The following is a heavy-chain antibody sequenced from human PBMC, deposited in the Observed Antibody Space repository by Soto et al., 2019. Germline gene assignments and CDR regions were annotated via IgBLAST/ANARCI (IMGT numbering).Heavy chain of an antibody. CDR2: ISAYNGDT. D-gene: IGHD3-10*01. J-gene: IGHJ6*03. CDR3: AGMVRGSNIDDYHYMDV. CDR1: GYTFTSHG. Sequence: QVQLVQSGAEVKKPGASVKVSCKASGYTFTSHGISWVRQAPGQGLEWMGWISAYNGDTNYAQKLQGRVTVTTDTSTSTAYMELRSLRSEDTAVYYCAGMVRGSNIDDYHYMDVWGKGTTVTVSS. V-gene: IGHV1-18*01.